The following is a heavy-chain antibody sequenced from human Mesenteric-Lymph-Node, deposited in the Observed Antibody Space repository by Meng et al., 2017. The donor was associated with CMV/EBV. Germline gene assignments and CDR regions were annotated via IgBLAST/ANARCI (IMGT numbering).Heavy chain of an antibody. D-gene: IGHD3-10*01. CDR1: GFTFSDYY. CDR3: ARDSVSYGAGSFDLFV. CDR2: ISGGGTTR. Sequence: GGSLRLSCAASGFTFSDYYMNWVRQAPEKGLEWISYISGGGTTRYYADSVKGRFTISRDNAKNSLYLQMNSLRPEDTAVYYCARDSVSYGAGSFDLFVWGQGTTVTVSS. V-gene: IGHV3-11*04. J-gene: IGHJ6*02.